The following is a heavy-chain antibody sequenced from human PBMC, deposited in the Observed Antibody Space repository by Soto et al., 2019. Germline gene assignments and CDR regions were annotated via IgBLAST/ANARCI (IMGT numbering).Heavy chain of an antibody. CDR3: AMEGSGPGWT. Sequence: EVQLVESGGGLVQPGGSLRLSCAASGFTFSDHYMDWVRQAPGKGLEWVGRTRNKPNSYTTEYAASVRGRFTISSDDSKNSLYLQMNSQKTEDTAVYYCAMEGSGPGWTWGQGTLVTVSS. J-gene: IGHJ5*02. CDR2: TRNKPNSYTT. D-gene: IGHD3-10*01. CDR1: GFTFSDHY. V-gene: IGHV3-72*01.